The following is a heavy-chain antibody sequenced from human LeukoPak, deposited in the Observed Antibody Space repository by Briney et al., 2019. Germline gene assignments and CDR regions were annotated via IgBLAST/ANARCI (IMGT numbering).Heavy chain of an antibody. Sequence: ASVKVSCKASGYTFTSYDINWVRQATGQGLEWMGWMNPNSGNTGYAQEFQGRVTMTRNTSISTAYMELSSLRSEDTAVYYCARPQYDYVWGSYRTYAFDIWGQGTMVTVSS. CDR3: ARPQYDYVWGSYRTYAFDI. CDR1: GYTFTSYD. V-gene: IGHV1-8*01. J-gene: IGHJ3*02. D-gene: IGHD3-16*02. CDR2: MNPNSGNT.